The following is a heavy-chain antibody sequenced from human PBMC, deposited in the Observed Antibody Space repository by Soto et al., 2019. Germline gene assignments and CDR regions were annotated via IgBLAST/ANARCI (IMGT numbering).Heavy chain of an antibody. CDR3: ARKMGTITGGLLDY. Sequence: SETLSLTCAVYGGSFSGYYWSWIRQPPGKGLEWIGEINHSGSTNYNPSLKSRVTISVDTSKNQFSLKLSSVTAADTAVYYCARKMGTITGGLLDYWGPGTLVTVSS. CDR1: GGSFSGYY. V-gene: IGHV4-34*01. D-gene: IGHD1-1*01. CDR2: INHSGST. J-gene: IGHJ4*02.